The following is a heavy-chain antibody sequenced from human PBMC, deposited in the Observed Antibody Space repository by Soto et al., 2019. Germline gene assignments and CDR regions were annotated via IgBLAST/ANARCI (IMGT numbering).Heavy chain of an antibody. J-gene: IGHJ4*02. CDR3: VSQRTSVLTQAYFDY. CDR1: GGSVSNSNYY. Sequence: SETLSLTCTVSGGSVSNSNYYWVWIRQSPGKGLEWIGSVHYRGRSYSKSSVKSRVTISVDTSKNQFSLNLNSVTASDTAVYYCVSQRTSVLTQAYFDYWGPGALVTVSS. V-gene: IGHV4-39*01. D-gene: IGHD2-8*01. CDR2: VHYRGRS.